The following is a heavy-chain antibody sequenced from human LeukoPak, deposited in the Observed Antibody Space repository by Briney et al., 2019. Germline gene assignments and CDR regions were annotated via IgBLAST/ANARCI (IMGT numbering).Heavy chain of an antibody. D-gene: IGHD2-2*01. CDR1: GFTFSSYA. CDR3: ARESIVVVPAAPWRYYYYGMDV. Sequence: PGGSLRLSCAASGFTFSSYAMSWVRQAPGKGLEWVAVIWYDGSNKYYADSVKGRFTISRDNSKNTLYLQMNSLRAEDTAVYYCARESIVVVPAAPWRYYYYGMDVWGQGTTVTVSS. CDR2: IWYDGSNK. V-gene: IGHV3-33*08. J-gene: IGHJ6*02.